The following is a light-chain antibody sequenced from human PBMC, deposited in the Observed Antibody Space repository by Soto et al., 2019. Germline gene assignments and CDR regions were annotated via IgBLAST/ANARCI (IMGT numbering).Light chain of an antibody. V-gene: IGKV1-17*01. CDR3: LQYNTFPRT. Sequence: DLQMTQSPSSLSASVGDRVTITCRASQGIRSDLGWYQQKPVKAPKRLIYAASSLQSGVPSRFSGRGSGTEITLTISSLQPEDFAPYFCLQYNTFPRTLGQGTRVEIK. CDR2: AAS. CDR1: QGIRSD. J-gene: IGKJ1*01.